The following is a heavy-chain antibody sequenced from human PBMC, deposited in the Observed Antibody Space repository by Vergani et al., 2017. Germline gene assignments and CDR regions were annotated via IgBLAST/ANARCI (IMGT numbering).Heavy chain of an antibody. V-gene: IGHV1-69*13. CDR1: GYTFTSYA. D-gene: IGHD3-16*01. J-gene: IGHJ4*02. CDR3: ARERDRGGDTDY. CDR2: IIPIFGTA. Sequence: QVQLVQSGAEVKKPGASVKVSCKASGYTFTSYAMHWVRQAPGQRLEWMGRIIPIFGTANYAQKFQGRVTITADESTSTAYMELSSLRSEDTAVYYCARERDRGGDTDYWGQGTLVTVSS.